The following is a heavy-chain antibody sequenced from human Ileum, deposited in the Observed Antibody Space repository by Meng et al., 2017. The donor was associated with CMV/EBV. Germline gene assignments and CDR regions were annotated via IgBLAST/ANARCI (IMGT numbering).Heavy chain of an antibody. J-gene: IGHJ4*02. Sequence: GESLKISCAASGFTFSDYFMSWIRQAPGKGLEWVSYISSSDATIYYADSVKGRFTISRDNARNSLYLQMNSLRAEDTAVYYCARANGHIDYFDSSGYPFDYWGQGTLVTVSS. V-gene: IGHV3-11*01. CDR1: GFTFSDYF. D-gene: IGHD3-22*01. CDR3: ARANGHIDYFDSSGYPFDY. CDR2: ISSSDATI.